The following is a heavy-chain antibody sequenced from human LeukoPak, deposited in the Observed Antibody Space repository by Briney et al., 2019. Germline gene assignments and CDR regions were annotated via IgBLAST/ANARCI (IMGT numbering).Heavy chain of an antibody. D-gene: IGHD5-18*01. CDR1: GFTFSSYG. CDR2: IWYDGSNK. V-gene: IGHV3-33*01. J-gene: IGHJ4*02. Sequence: GRSLRLSCAASGFTFSSYGMHWVRQAPGKGLEWVAVIWYDGSNKYYADSVKGRFTISRDNSKNTLYLQKNSLRAEDTAVYYCARNADTAMGPFDYWGQGTLVTVSS. CDR3: ARNADTAMGPFDY.